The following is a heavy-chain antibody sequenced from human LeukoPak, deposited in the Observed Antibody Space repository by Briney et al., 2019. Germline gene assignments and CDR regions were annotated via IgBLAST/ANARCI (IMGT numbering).Heavy chain of an antibody. CDR1: GFTFSSYE. Sequence: GGSLRLSCAASGFTFSSYEMNWVRQAPGKGLEWVSYISGSGSAIYYADSVKGRFTISRDNSKNTLYLQMGSLRAEDMAVYYCARGSRAAGLYYFDYWGQGTLVTVSS. CDR2: ISGSGSAI. J-gene: IGHJ4*02. V-gene: IGHV3-48*03. CDR3: ARGSRAAGLYYFDY. D-gene: IGHD1-14*01.